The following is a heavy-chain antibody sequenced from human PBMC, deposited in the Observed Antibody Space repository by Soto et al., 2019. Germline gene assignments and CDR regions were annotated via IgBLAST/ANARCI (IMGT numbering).Heavy chain of an antibody. V-gene: IGHV4-59*01. CDR2: IYYSGST. Sequence: SETLSLTCTVSGGSISSYYWSWIRQPPGKGLEWIGYIYYSGSTNYNPSLKSRVTISVDTSKNQFSLKLSSVTAADTAVYYCARGRVGVLIAKRLGDWFDSWGQGTLVTVSS. J-gene: IGHJ5*01. CDR1: GGSISSYY. D-gene: IGHD2-15*01. CDR3: ARGRVGVLIAKRLGDWFDS.